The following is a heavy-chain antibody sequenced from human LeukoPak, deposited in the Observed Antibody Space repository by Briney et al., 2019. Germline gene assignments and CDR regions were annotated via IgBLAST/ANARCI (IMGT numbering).Heavy chain of an antibody. Sequence: GGSLRLSCAASGFTFSSYGMHWVRQAPGKGLEWVAFIRYDGSNKYYADSVKGRFTISRDNSKNTLYLQMNSLRAEDTAVYYCARWTTSSRGSPGRWGQGTMVTVSS. V-gene: IGHV3-30*02. CDR3: ARWTTSSRGSPGR. CDR1: GFTFSSYG. CDR2: IRYDGSNK. J-gene: IGHJ3*01. D-gene: IGHD1-26*01.